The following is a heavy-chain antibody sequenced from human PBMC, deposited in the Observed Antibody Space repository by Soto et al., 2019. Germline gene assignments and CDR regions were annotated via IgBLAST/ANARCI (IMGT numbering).Heavy chain of an antibody. CDR1: GFTFSSYG. J-gene: IGHJ5*02. CDR2: IWYDGSNK. CDR3: ARDGGNNWFDP. Sequence: QVQLVESGGGVVQPGRSLRLSCAASGFTFSSYGMHWVRQAPGKGLEWVAVIWYDGSNKYYADSVKGRFTISRDNSKSTLYLQMNSLSAEDTAVYYCARDGGNNWFDPWGQGTLVTVSS. V-gene: IGHV3-33*01. D-gene: IGHD3-3*01.